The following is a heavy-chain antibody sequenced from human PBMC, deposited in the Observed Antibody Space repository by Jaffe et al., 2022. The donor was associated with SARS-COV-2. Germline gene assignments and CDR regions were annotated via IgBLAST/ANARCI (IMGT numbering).Heavy chain of an antibody. CDR1: GGSISGYF. CDR2: IYTTGTT. D-gene: IGHD2-15*01. V-gene: IGHV4-4*07. J-gene: IGHJ6*02. Sequence: QVQLQESGPGLVKPSETLSLTCTVSGGSISGYFWSWIRQPAGKGLEWIGRIYTTGTTNYNPSLKSRVSMSVDTSKNQFSLKLSSVTAADTAVYYCARDLRDCSGGSCYFSSLRYFYGMDVWGQGTTVTVSS. CDR3: ARDLRDCSGGSCYFSSLRYFYGMDV.